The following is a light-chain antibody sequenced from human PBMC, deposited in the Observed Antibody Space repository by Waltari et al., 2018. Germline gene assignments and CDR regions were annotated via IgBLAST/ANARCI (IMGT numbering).Light chain of an antibody. CDR3: QTWATGQVV. Sequence: QLVVTQSPSVSASPGASVNLTCILSNDHSGYAIAWYQQHPQKGPRFLMKLNSDGSHMQGDWIPDRLSSSSSVAERYLTISSLRSEDEADYYCQTWATGQVVFGGGTKLTVL. J-gene: IGLJ2*01. CDR1: NDHSGYA. CDR2: LNSDGSH. V-gene: IGLV4-69*01.